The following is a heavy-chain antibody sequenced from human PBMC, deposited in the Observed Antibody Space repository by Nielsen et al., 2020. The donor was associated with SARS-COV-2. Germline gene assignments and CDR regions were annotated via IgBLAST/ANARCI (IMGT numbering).Heavy chain of an antibody. Sequence: GESLKISCAASGFTFRSYEMNWVRQAPGKGLEWVSYISRSGSTIYYADSVKGRFTISRDNAKNSLYLQMNILRAEDTAVYYCARHHWIISSQRPFFDYCGQGILVTVSS. CDR2: ISRSGSTI. CDR3: ARHHWIISSQRPFFDY. J-gene: IGHJ4*02. V-gene: IGHV3-48*03. D-gene: IGHD6-13*01. CDR1: GFTFRSYE.